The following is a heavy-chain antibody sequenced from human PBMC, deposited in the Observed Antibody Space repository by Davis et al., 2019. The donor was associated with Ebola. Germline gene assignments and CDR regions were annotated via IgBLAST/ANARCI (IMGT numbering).Heavy chain of an antibody. V-gene: IGHV3-74*01. CDR1: GFTFSNYW. J-gene: IGHJ3*02. CDR2: INSDASST. CDR3: AKYSGSQVGAFDI. Sequence: HTGGSLRLSCAPPGFTFSNYWMHCVRQAPGKGLVWVSRINSDASSTSFADSVKGRFTISRDNAKNTLYLQMNSLRVEDTAVYYCAKYSGSQVGAFDIWGQGTKVTVSS. D-gene: IGHD1-26*01.